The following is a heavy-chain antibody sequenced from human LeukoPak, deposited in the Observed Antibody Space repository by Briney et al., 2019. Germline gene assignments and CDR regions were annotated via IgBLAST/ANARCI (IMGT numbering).Heavy chain of an antibody. J-gene: IGHJ3*02. CDR1: GGSISSTTYY. CDR3: ARGSYPDAFDI. CDR2: LYYSGKT. Sequence: SETLSLTCIISGGSISSTTYYWGWIRQPPGKGLEWIGTLYYSGKTYYNPSLKSRVTISIDTSKNQFSLKLSSVTAADTAVYYCARGSYPDAFDIWGQGTMVTVSS. V-gene: IGHV4-39*07.